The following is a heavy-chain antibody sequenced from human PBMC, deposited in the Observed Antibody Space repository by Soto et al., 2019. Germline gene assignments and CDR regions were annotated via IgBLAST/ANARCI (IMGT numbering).Heavy chain of an antibody. CDR3: ARDSSSGWPLGY. J-gene: IGHJ4*02. CDR1: GYSLTSHY. V-gene: IGHV1-46*01. CDR2: INPSGDGT. D-gene: IGHD6-19*01. Sequence: QVHLVQSGAEVKKPGASVKVYCKASGYSLTSHYMHWVRQAPGQGLEWMGMINPSGDGTSHAQRFQGRLTMTRDTSTIVYMELSSLRSEDTAVYYCARDSSSGWPLGYWGQGTLVTVSS.